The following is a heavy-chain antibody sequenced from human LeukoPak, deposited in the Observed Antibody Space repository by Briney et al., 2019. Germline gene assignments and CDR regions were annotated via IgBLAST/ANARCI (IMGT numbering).Heavy chain of an antibody. Sequence: SVKVSCKASGGTFSSYAISWVRQAPGQGLERMGGIIPIFGTANYAQKFQGRVTITTDESTSTAYMELSSLRSEDTAVYYCARSGVGDYSNAFDPWGQGTLVTVSS. D-gene: IGHD4-11*01. V-gene: IGHV1-69*05. CDR1: GGTFSSYA. CDR3: ARSGVGDYSNAFDP. J-gene: IGHJ5*02. CDR2: IIPIFGTA.